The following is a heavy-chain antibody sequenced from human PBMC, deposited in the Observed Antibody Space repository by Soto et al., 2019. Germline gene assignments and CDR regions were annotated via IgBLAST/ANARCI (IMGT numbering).Heavy chain of an antibody. J-gene: IGHJ4*02. V-gene: IGHV1-69*02. CDR1: GDTLRTYT. CDR3: ARGIAAGTDY. Sequence: QVQLVQSGAEVKKPGSSVKVSCKASGDTLRTYTISWVRQAPEQGLEWMGWIIPVLDMPIYAQKFQGIVTIYAEKSTSTVYRELSSLRSDDTAVYYCARGIAAGTDYWGQGTLVTVSS. CDR2: IIPVLDMP. D-gene: IGHD6-13*01.